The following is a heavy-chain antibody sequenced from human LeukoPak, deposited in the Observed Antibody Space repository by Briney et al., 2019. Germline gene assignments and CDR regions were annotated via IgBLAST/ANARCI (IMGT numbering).Heavy chain of an antibody. Sequence: SVKVSCKASGYTFTSYAIGWVLQAPGQGLEWIGRIIPIFGTANYAQKFQGRVTITTDESTSTAYMELSSLRSEDTAVYYCARAPAEVVPAANYFDYWGQGTLVTVSS. D-gene: IGHD2-2*01. J-gene: IGHJ4*02. CDR2: IIPIFGTA. V-gene: IGHV1-69*05. CDR1: GYTFTSYA. CDR3: ARAPAEVVPAANYFDY.